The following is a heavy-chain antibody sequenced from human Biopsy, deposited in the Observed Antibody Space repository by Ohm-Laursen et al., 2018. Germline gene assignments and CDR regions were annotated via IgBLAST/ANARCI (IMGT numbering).Heavy chain of an antibody. V-gene: IGHV3-23*01. CDR2: ITASGGTT. CDR3: ARDRWPHVTLLGLVVFDF. CDR1: GISFSRSA. J-gene: IGHJ4*02. D-gene: IGHD3-3*01. Sequence: GSLRLSCTASGISFSRSAMNWVRQAPGKGLEWVSGITASGGTTYYADSVKGRFTISRDNSNNTLYLQMNSLRDDDTAVYYCARDRWPHVTLLGLVVFDFWGQGTLVIVSS.